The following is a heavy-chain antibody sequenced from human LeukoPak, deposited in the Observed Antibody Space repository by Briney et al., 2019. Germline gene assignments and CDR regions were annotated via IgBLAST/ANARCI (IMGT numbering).Heavy chain of an antibody. D-gene: IGHD6-13*01. CDR3: ARHGQQQLVNWFDP. V-gene: IGHV5-51*01. Sequence: GESLKISCKGSGYSFSTYWIGWVRQMPGKGLEWMGIIYPGDSDTRYSPSFQGQVTISADKSTSTAYLQWSSLKASDTAMYYCARHGQQQLVNWFDPWGQGTLVTVSS. CDR2: IYPGDSDT. J-gene: IGHJ5*02. CDR1: GYSFSTYW.